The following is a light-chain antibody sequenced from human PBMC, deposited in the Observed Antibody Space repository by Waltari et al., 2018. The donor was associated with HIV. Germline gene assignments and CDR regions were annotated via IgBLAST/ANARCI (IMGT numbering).Light chain of an antibody. CDR1: QSISSW. V-gene: IGKV1-5*03. CDR3: QQSRT. J-gene: IGKJ1*01. CDR2: KAS. Sequence: IQTPQAPSTLSAYVGDRVPITGRASQSISSWLAWYQQKPGEAPKLLIYKASSLESGVPSRFSGSGSGTEFTLTISSLQPDDFATYYCQQSRTFGQGTKVDIK.